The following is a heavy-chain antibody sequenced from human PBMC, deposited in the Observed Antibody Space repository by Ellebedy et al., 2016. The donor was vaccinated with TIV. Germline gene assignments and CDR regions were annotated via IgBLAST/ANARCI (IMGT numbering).Heavy chain of an antibody. CDR1: GYTFTGYY. CDR2: INPNSGGT. D-gene: IGHD3-10*01. V-gene: IGHV1-2*04. CDR3: ARSWFGEFPMGY. J-gene: IGHJ4*02. Sequence: ASVKVSXXASGYTFTGYYMHWVRQAPGQGLEWMGWINPNSGGTNYAQKFQGWVTMTRDTSISTAYMELSRLRSDDTAVYYCARSWFGEFPMGYWGQGTLVTVSS.